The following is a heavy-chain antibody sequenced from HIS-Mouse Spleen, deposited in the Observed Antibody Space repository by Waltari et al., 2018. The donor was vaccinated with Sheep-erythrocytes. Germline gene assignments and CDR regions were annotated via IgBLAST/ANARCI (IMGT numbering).Heavy chain of an antibody. CDR2: ISSSGSTI. D-gene: IGHD6-6*01. V-gene: IGHV3-11*01. J-gene: IGHJ4*02. Sequence: PGKGLEWVSYISSSGSTIDYADAVKGRFTISRDNAKNSLYLQMNSLRAEDTAVYYCAREKTSSSSFDYWGQGTLVTVSS. CDR3: AREKTSSSSFDY.